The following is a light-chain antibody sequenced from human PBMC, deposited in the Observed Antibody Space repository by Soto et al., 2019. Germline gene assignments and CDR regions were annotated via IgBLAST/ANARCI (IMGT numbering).Light chain of an antibody. V-gene: IGKV4-1*01. Sequence: DIVMTQSPDSLAVSLGERATINCKSSQRVLQSADNKNRLTWYQQKPGQPPRLLIYWASFRESGVPDRFSGSGSGTDFTLTISSLQAEDVAVYYCQQYYSSPFTFGQGTKLEIK. CDR1: QRVLQSADNKNR. CDR2: WAS. J-gene: IGKJ2*01. CDR3: QQYYSSPFT.